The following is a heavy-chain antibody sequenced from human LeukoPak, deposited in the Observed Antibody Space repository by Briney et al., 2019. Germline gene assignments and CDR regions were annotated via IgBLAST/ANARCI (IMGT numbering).Heavy chain of an antibody. V-gene: IGHV1-2*02. CDR3: ARSILEWLLPDY. CDR2: INPNSGGT. J-gene: IGHJ4*02. Sequence: ASVKVSCKASGYTFTGYYMHWVPQAPGQGLEWMGWINPNSGGTNSAQKFQGRVTMTRDTSISTAYMELSRLRSDDTAVYYCARSILEWLLPDYWGQGTLVTVSS. D-gene: IGHD3-3*01. CDR1: GYTFTGYY.